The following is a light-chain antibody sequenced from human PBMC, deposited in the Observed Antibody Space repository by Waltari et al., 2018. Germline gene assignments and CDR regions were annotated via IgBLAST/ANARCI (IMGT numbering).Light chain of an antibody. J-gene: IGLJ2*01. CDR2: EVN. Sequence: QSALTQPPTASGSLRQSVTISCTGTTSDFTNYNYVSGYPQHPGKAPKLIIYEVNRRPSGVPDGFSGSRSGNMASLTVSGLQAEDEADYYCTSYAGNNRAVFGGGTKLTV. CDR1: TSDFTNYNY. V-gene: IGLV2-8*01. CDR3: TSYAGNNRAV.